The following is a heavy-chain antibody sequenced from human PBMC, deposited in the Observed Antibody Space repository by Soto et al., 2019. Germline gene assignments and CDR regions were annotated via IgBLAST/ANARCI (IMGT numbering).Heavy chain of an antibody. CDR3: ARSSTEIIYDY. CDR2: ISYDGRNK. J-gene: IGHJ4*02. D-gene: IGHD3-10*01. Sequence: QVQLVESGGGVVQPGRSLRLSCAASGFTFSSYAMHWVRQAPGKGLEWVAVISYDGRNKYYADSVKGRFTISRDNSKNTLYLQMNSLRAEDTAVYYCARSSTEIIYDYWGQGTLVTVSS. V-gene: IGHV3-30*04. CDR1: GFTFSSYA.